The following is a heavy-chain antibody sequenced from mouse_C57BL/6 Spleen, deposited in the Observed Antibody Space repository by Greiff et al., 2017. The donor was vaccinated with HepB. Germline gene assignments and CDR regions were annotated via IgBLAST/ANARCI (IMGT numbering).Heavy chain of an antibody. CDR3: ARGLYYYGSSPYWYFDV. D-gene: IGHD1-1*01. Sequence: VQLQQSGPELVKPGASVKISCKASGYTFTDYYMNWVKQSHGKSLEWIGDINPNNGGTSYNQKFKGKATLTVDKSSSTAYMELRSLTSEDSAVYYCARGLYYYGSSPYWYFDVWGTGTTVTVAS. J-gene: IGHJ1*03. CDR2: INPNNGGT. CDR1: GYTFTDYY. V-gene: IGHV1-26*01.